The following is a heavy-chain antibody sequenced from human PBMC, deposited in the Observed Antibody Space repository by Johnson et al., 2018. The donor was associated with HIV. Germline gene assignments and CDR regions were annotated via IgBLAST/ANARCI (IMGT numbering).Heavy chain of an antibody. J-gene: IGHJ3*02. CDR2: ISYDGSNQ. CDR1: GFSFSSSG. D-gene: IGHD6-19*01. CDR3: AKIIGYSSGLEI. V-gene: IGHV3-30*18. Sequence: VQLVESGGGVVQPGRSVRLSCAASGFSFSSSGMEWVRQAPGKGLEWVAVISYDGSNQYYADSVKGRFTISRDNSKNTLYLQMNSLRAEDTAVYYCAKIIGYSSGLEIWGQGTMVTVSS.